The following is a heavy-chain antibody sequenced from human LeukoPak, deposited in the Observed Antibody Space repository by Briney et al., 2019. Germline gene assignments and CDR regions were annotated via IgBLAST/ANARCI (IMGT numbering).Heavy chain of an antibody. CDR2: INPSGGIT. CDR3: ARDRTALPTIPAPGDY. V-gene: IGHV1-46*01. CDR1: GYTFTSYY. J-gene: IGHJ4*02. D-gene: IGHD6-13*01. Sequence: ASVKVSCKASGYTFTSYYIHWVRQAPGQGLEWMGIINPSGGITNYAQNFQDRVTMIRDMSTSTVYMELSSLISDDTAVYYCARDRTALPTIPAPGDYWGQGTLVTVSS.